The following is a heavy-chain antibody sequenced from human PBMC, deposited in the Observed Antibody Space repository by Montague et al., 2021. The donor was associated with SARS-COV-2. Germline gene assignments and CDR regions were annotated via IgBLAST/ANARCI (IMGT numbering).Heavy chain of an antibody. Sequence: TLSLTCTVSGGSISSGGYYWSWIRQHPGKGLEWIGYIYYSGSTYYNPSLKSRVTISVDTSKNQFSPQLNSVTPEDTAIYYCTSGREGNYNVMDVWGQGTTVTVSS. J-gene: IGHJ6*02. V-gene: IGHV4-31*03. CDR1: GGSISSGGYY. CDR2: IYYSGST. CDR3: TSGREGNYNVMDV. D-gene: IGHD1-1*01.